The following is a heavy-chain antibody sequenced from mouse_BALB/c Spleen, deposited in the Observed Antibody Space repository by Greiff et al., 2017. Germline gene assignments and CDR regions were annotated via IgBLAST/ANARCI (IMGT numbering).Heavy chain of an antibody. CDR2: IDPANGNT. CDR3: ARSYYGSSYPFDY. Sequence: DVKLVESGAELVKPGASVKLSCTASGFNIKDTYMHWVKQRPEQGLEWIGRIDPANGNTKYDPKFQGKATITADTSSNTAYLQLSSLTSEDTAVYYCARSYYGSSYPFDYWGQGTTLTVSS. J-gene: IGHJ2*01. D-gene: IGHD1-1*01. V-gene: IGHV14-3*02. CDR1: GFNIKDTY.